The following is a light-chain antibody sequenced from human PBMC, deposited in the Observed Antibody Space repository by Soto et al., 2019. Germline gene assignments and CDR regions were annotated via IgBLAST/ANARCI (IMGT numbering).Light chain of an antibody. CDR3: QQYGKLPIT. J-gene: IGKJ5*01. CDR2: GAS. V-gene: IGKV3-20*01. Sequence: ELVLTQSPATLSSSPGETATLSCRASQYVGTRLAWYQHKPGQAPRLLIYGASTRAAGIPDRFSGSGSGTDFTLTISSLEPEDFAVYYCQQYGKLPITFGQGTRLEIK. CDR1: QYVGTR.